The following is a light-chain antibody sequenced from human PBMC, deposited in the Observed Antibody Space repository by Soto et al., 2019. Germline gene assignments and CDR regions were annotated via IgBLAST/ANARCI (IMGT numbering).Light chain of an antibody. CDR3: QHYNNWPPWT. Sequence: EIVMTQSPATLSVSPGERVTLSCRASQSVSTNLAWYQQKPGQAPRLLIYGASTRATGIPARFSGSGSGTEFTLTISGLQSEDFAVYYCQHYNNWPPWTFGRGTKVEIK. J-gene: IGKJ1*01. V-gene: IGKV3-15*01. CDR2: GAS. CDR1: QSVSTN.